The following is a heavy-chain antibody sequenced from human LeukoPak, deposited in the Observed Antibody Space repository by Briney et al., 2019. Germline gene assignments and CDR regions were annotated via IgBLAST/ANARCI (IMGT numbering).Heavy chain of an antibody. CDR3: AKDDITMVRGAQINWFDP. CDR1: GFTFSSYA. D-gene: IGHD3-10*01. Sequence: GGSLRLSCAASGFTFSSYAMSWVCQAPGKGLEWVSAISGSGGSTYYADSVKGRFTISRDNSKNTLYLQMNSLRAEDTAVYYCAKDDITMVRGAQINWFDPWGQGTLVTVSS. V-gene: IGHV3-23*01. CDR2: ISGSGGST. J-gene: IGHJ5*02.